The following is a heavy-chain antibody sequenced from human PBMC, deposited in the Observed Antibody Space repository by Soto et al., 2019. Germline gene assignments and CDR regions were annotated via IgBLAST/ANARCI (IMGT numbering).Heavy chain of an antibody. J-gene: IGHJ3*02. Sequence: ASVKVSCKASGYTFTGYYMHWVRQAPGQGLEWMGWINPNSGGTNYAQKFQGRVTMTRDTSISTAYMELSRLRSDDTAVYYCARDNWSFQLLRRWDAFDIWGQGTMVTVSS. CDR1: GYTFTGYY. D-gene: IGHD2-2*01. CDR2: INPNSGGT. V-gene: IGHV1-2*02. CDR3: ARDNWSFQLLRRWDAFDI.